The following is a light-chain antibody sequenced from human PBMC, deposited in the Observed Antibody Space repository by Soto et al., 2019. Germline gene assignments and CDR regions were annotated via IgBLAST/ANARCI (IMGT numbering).Light chain of an antibody. V-gene: IGKV1-39*01. CDR1: QSISNY. CDR3: QQNNSTPRT. J-gene: IGKJ1*01. Sequence: DIQMTQSPSSLSASVGDRVTITCRASQSISNYLNWYQQKPGKAPKLLMFAASSLQSGVPSRFSGGGSGTDFTLTISSLQPEDFATYYCQQNNSTPRTFGQGTKVEIK. CDR2: AAS.